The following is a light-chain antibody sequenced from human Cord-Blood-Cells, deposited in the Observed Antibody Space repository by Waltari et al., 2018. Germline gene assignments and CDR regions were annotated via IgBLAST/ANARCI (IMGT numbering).Light chain of an antibody. CDR3: QQYDNLLT. CDR2: DAS. V-gene: IGKV1-33*01. Sequence: DIQMTQSPSSLSASVGDRVTITCQASQDISNYLNWYPQKPGKAPKLLSYDASKLETGGPSRFSGSGSGTDFTFTISSLQPEDIATYYCQQYDNLLTFGGGTKVEIK. J-gene: IGKJ4*01. CDR1: QDISNY.